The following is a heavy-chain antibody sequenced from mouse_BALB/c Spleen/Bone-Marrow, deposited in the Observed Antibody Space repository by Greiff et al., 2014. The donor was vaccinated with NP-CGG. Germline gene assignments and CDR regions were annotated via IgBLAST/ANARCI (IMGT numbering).Heavy chain of an antibody. CDR3: ARDYYGFFAY. D-gene: IGHD1-2*01. J-gene: IGHJ3*01. CDR1: GFTFTDYY. Sequence: DVQLVESGGGLVQPGGSLRLSCATSGFTFTDYYMSWVRQPPGKALEWLGFIRNKANGYTTEYSASVKGRFTISRDNSQSVLYRQMNTLRAEDSAAYYCARDYYGFFAYWGQGTLVTVSA. V-gene: IGHV7-3*02. CDR2: IRNKANGYTT.